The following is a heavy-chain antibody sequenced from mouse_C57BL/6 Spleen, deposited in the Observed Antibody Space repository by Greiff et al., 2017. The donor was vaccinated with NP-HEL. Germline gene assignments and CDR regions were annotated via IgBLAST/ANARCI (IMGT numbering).Heavy chain of an antibody. V-gene: IGHV5-4*01. J-gene: IGHJ3*01. Sequence: EVQLQESGGGLVKPGGSLKLSCAASGFTFSSYAMSWVRQTPEKRLEWVATISDGGSYTYYPDNVKGRFTISRDNAKNNLYLQMSHLKSEDTAMYYCARDYYGNYSWFAYWGQGTLVTVSA. CDR1: GFTFSSYA. CDR3: ARDYYGNYSWFAY. CDR2: ISDGGSYT. D-gene: IGHD2-1*01.